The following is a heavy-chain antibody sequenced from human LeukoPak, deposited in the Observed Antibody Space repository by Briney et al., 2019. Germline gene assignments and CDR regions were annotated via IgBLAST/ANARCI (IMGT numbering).Heavy chain of an antibody. CDR2: INPNSGGT. CDR1: GYTFTGYY. V-gene: IGHV1-2*06. CDR3: ARVRGISSSPWSEGYY. J-gene: IGHJ4*02. Sequence: GASVKVSCKASGYTFTGYYMHWVRQAPGQGLEWMGRINPNSGGTNYAQKFQGRVTMTRDTSISTAYMELSRLRSDDTAVYYCARVRGISSSPWSEGYYWGQGTLVTVSS. D-gene: IGHD6-6*01.